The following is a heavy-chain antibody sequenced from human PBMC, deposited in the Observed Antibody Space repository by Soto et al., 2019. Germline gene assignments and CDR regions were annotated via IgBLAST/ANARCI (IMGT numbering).Heavy chain of an antibody. V-gene: IGHV1-69*04. CDR3: ARDRGIAVAGSPALDY. J-gene: IGHJ4*02. CDR1: GGTFSSYT. CDR2: IIPILGIA. Sequence: SVKVSCKASGGTFSSYTISWVRQAPGQGLEWMGRIIPILGIANYAQKFQGRVTITADKSTSTAYMELSSLRSEDTAVYYCARDRGIAVAGSPALDYWGQGTLVTVSS. D-gene: IGHD6-19*01.